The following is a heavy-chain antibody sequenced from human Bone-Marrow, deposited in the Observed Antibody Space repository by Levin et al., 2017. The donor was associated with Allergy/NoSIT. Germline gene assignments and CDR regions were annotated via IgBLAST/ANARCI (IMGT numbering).Heavy chain of an antibody. D-gene: IGHD1-26*01. CDR3: AKDPPPYSGSYRRADY. Sequence: GASVKVSCAASGFTFSSYAMSWVRQAPGKGLEWVSAISGSGGSTYYADSVKGRFTISRDNSKNTLYLQMNSLRAEDTAVYYCAKDPPPYSGSYRRADYWGQGTLVTVSS. J-gene: IGHJ4*02. V-gene: IGHV3-23*01. CDR2: ISGSGGST. CDR1: GFTFSSYA.